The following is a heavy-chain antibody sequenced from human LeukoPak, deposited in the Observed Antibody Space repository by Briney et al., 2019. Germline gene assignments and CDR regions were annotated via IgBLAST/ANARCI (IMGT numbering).Heavy chain of an antibody. V-gene: IGHV3-30*18. CDR1: GFTFSSYG. J-gene: IGHJ4*02. CDR3: AKEGNYYDSSGYYVESLGYFDY. Sequence: GGSLRLSCAASGFTFSSYGMHWVRQAPGKGLEWVAVISYDGSNKYCADSVKGRFTISRDNSKNTLYLQMNSLRAEDTAVYYCAKEGNYYDSSGYYVESLGYFDYWGQGTLVTVSS. D-gene: IGHD3-22*01. CDR2: ISYDGSNK.